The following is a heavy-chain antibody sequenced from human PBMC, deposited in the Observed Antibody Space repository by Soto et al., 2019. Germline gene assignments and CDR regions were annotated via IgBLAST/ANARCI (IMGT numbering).Heavy chain of an antibody. CDR3: ARGTPGLRFLEWLFDY. CDR1: GYTFTSYD. Sequence: GASVKVSCKASGYTFTSYDINWVRQATGQGLEWMGWMNPNSGNTGYAQKFQGRVTMTRNTSISTAYMELSSLGSEDTAVYYCARGTPGLRFLEWLFDYWGQGTLVTVSS. V-gene: IGHV1-8*01. D-gene: IGHD3-3*01. CDR2: MNPNSGNT. J-gene: IGHJ4*02.